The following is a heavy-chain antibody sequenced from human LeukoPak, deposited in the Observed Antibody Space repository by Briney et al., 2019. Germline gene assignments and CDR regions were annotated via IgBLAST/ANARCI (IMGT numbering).Heavy chain of an antibody. CDR1: GFTFSSYW. CDR2: IKQDGSEK. D-gene: IGHD3-10*01. Sequence: GSLRLSCAASGFTFSSYWMSWVRQAPGKGLEWVANIKQDGSEKYYVDSVKGRFTISRDNAKNSLYLQMNSLRAEDTAVYYCARNRAVRGVIITPDAFDIWGQGTMVTVSS. CDR3: ARNRAVRGVIITPDAFDI. J-gene: IGHJ3*02. V-gene: IGHV3-7*01.